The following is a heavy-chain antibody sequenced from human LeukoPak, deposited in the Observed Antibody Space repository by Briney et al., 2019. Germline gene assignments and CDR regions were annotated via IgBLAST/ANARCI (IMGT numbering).Heavy chain of an antibody. J-gene: IGHJ4*02. CDR1: GFTFSNYA. D-gene: IGHD2-15*01. CDR3: VITPPLYCSGGSCYGG. Sequence: GGSLRLSCSASGFTFSNYAMHWVRQAPGKGLEYVSAISSNGGSTYYADSVKGRFTISGDNSKNTLYLQMSSLRVEDTAVYYCVITPPLYCSGGSCYGGWGQGTLVTVSS. CDR2: ISSNGGST. V-gene: IGHV3-64D*09.